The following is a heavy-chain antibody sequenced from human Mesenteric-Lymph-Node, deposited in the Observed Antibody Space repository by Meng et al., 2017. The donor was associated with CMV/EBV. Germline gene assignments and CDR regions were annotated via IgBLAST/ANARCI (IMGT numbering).Heavy chain of an antibody. J-gene: IGHJ5*02. D-gene: IGHD3-10*01. CDR3: ARGYGSGSYYNYGWFDP. CDR2: IIPIFGAA. CDR1: TFSSYA. Sequence: TFSSYAISWMRQAPEQGLEWMGGIIPIFGAANYAQKFQGRVTITADKSTSTAYMGLSSLRSEDTAVYYCARGYGSGSYYNYGWFDPWGQGTLVTVSS. V-gene: IGHV1-69*06.